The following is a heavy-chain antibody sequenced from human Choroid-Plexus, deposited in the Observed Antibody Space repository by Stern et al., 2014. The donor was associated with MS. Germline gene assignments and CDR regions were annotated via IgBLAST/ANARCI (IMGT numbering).Heavy chain of an antibody. CDR3: AKDRQYLTYFFDH. CDR1: GFTLGSCA. D-gene: IGHD2/OR15-2a*01. CDR2: VSYDGSNK. V-gene: IGHV3-30*18. J-gene: IGHJ5*02. Sequence: QVQLVESGGGVVQPGRPLRLSCVASGFTLGSCAMHWVRQAPGKGLERVAGVSYDGSNKYYADSVKGRFTISRHNSQNTLYMQMSSLRPEDTAVYYCAKDRQYLTYFFDHWGQGSLVTVSS.